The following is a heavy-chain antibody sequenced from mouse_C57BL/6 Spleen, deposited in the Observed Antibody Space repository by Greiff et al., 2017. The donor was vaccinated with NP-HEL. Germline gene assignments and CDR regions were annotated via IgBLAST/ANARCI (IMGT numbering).Heavy chain of an antibody. D-gene: IGHD2-3*01. CDR3: ARVGYYQAWFAY. Sequence: EVKLMESGGGLVKPGGSLKLSCAASGFTFSDYGMHWVRQAPEKGLEWVAYISSGSSTIYYADTVKGRFTISRDNAKNTLFLQMTSLRSEDTAMYYCARVGYYQAWFAYWGQGTLVTVSA. CDR1: GFTFSDYG. CDR2: ISSGSSTI. V-gene: IGHV5-17*01. J-gene: IGHJ3*01.